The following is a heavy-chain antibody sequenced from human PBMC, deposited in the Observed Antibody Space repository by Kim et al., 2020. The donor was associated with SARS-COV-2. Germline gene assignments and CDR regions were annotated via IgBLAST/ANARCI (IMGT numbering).Heavy chain of an antibody. D-gene: IGHD3-22*01. Sequence: ADSVKGRLTISRENSKNTLYLQMNSLRAEDTAVYYCARTGMVITTAFFDYWGQGTLVTVSS. J-gene: IGHJ4*02. V-gene: IGHV3-30*01. CDR3: ARTGMVITTAFFDY.